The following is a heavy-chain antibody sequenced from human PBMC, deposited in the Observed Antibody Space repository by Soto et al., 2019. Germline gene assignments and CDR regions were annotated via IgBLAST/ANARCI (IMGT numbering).Heavy chain of an antibody. CDR3: AKGAGFYDSSGSYSFDS. Sequence: QVQLVESGGGVVQPGRSLRLPCAASGFTFSSNGMHWVRQAPGKGLEWVAVISYDGSNKYYADSVKGRFTITRDNSKNKLYLQMNSLRAEDTDVYYCAKGAGFYDSSGSYSFDSWGQGPLVTVSS. D-gene: IGHD3-22*01. V-gene: IGHV3-30*18. J-gene: IGHJ4*02. CDR1: GFTFSSNG. CDR2: ISYDGSNK.